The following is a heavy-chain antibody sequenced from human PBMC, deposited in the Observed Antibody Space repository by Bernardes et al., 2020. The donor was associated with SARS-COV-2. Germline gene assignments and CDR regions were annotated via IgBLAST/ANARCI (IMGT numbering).Heavy chain of an antibody. J-gene: IGHJ6*02. CDR1: GFTFSTYG. Sequence: GSLRLSCTASGFTFSTYGMHWVRQAPGKGLEWVGVIWYDGSNKYYAEAVKGRFSISRDNFKNTMHLQISSLRVEDTAVYYCARDGRLGSGDFYGMDVWGQGTTVTVSS. CDR3: ARDGRLGSGDFYGMDV. D-gene: IGHD1-26*01. CDR2: IWYDGSNK. V-gene: IGHV3-33*01.